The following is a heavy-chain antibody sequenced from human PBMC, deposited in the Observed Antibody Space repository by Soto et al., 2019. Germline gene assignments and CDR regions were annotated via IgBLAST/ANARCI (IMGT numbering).Heavy chain of an antibody. CDR1: GFDFSYYT. V-gene: IGHV3-21*02. D-gene: IGHD4-17*01. CDR2: ISASSSNK. Sequence: EVQLVESGGRLVKPGESLILSCVASGFDFSYYTMTWVSQAPGKGLEGVSDISASSSNKYSADSVRGRFTFSRDNANNSLYLQMNNLRVEYTAVYYCARLRSDSFDIWGQGTLVTVSS. J-gene: IGHJ3*02. CDR3: ARLRSDSFDI.